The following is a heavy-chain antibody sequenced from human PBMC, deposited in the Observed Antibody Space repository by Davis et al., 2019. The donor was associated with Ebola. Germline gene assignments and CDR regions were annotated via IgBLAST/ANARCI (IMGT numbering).Heavy chain of an antibody. V-gene: IGHV1-18*04. CDR1: GYTFTNYG. CDR3: ARGWDYGEGRIFDY. J-gene: IGHJ4*02. Sequence: AASVKVSCKASGYTFTNYGITWVRQAPGQGLEWMGWINPHNGNTNYAQNVQGRVTMTTDTSTSTAYMEMRSLRSDDTAVYYCARGWDYGEGRIFDYWGQGNLVTVSS. D-gene: IGHD4/OR15-4a*01. CDR2: INPHNGNT.